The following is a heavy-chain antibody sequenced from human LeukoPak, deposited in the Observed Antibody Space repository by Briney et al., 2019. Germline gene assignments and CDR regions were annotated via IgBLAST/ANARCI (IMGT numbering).Heavy chain of an antibody. CDR1: GXTFTXYY. Sequence: ASXXVXCKASGXTFTXYYMHWVRQAPGQGLEWMGWINPNSGGTNYAQKFQGRVTMTRDTYISTAYMEMSRLRSDDTAVYYCAREKSVVPAAIYYFDYWGQGTLVTVSS. V-gene: IGHV1-2*02. D-gene: IGHD2-2*02. J-gene: IGHJ4*02. CDR2: INPNSGGT. CDR3: AREKSVVPAAIYYFDY.